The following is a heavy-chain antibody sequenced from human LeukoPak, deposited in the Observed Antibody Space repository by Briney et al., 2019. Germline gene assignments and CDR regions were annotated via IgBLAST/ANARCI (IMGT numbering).Heavy chain of an antibody. CDR1: GFTFSSYA. CDR3: AKGPYVSPTTYYFDY. D-gene: IGHD1-1*01. V-gene: IGHV3-23*01. J-gene: IGHJ4*02. CDR2: ISGSGGST. Sequence: GGSLRLSCAASGFTFSSYAMSWVRQAPGKGLEWVSAISGSGGSTHYADSVKGRFTISRDNSKNTLYLQMNSLRAEDTAVYYCAKGPYVSPTTYYFDYWGQGTLVTVSS.